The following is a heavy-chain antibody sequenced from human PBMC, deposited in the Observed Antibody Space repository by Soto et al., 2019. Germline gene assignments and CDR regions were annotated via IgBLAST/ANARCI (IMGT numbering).Heavy chain of an antibody. CDR2: IYDGGTT. J-gene: IGHJ4*02. CDR3: ARGPSGGKIDY. Sequence: SETLSLTCTVSGGSISSAAYCWSWIRQSPDKGLEWIGRIYDGGTTYSSPSLKGRVTISADTSETQFSLKLSSVSAADTAVYYCARGPSGGKIDYWGQGIQVTVSS. D-gene: IGHD3-16*01. CDR1: GGSISSAAYC. V-gene: IGHV4-30-4*01.